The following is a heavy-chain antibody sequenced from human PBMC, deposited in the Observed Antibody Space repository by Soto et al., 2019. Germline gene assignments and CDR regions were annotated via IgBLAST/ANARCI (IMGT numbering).Heavy chain of an antibody. CDR1: GGTFSSYA. Sequence: QVQLVQSGAEVKKPGSSVKVSCKASGGTFSSYAISWVRQAPGQGLEWMGGMIPIFGTTNYAQKFQGRVTITADEAKSTDCMELSSMGSDDTAMYYWARVVTVVKSFHYWYFDLWGRGTLVTVSS. CDR2: MIPIFGTT. D-gene: IGHD2-15*01. J-gene: IGHJ2*01. CDR3: ARVVTVVKSFHYWYFDL. V-gene: IGHV1-69*12.